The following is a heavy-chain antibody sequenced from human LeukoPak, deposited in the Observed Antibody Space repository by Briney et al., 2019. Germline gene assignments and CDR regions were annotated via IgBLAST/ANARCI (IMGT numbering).Heavy chain of an antibody. V-gene: IGHV1-69*01. CDR1: GGTFSSYA. D-gene: IGHD6-19*01. J-gene: IGHJ3*02. CDR3: ARNWYSSGWYAFDI. Sequence: SVKVSCKASGGTFSSYAISWVRQAPGQGLEWVGGIIPIFGTANYAQKFQGRVTITADESTSTAYMELSSLRSEDTAVYYCARNWYSSGWYAFDIWGQGTVVTVSS. CDR2: IIPIFGTA.